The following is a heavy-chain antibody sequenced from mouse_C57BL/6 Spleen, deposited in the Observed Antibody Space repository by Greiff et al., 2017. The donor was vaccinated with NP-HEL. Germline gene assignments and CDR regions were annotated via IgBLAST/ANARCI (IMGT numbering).Heavy chain of an antibody. CDR1: GYAFSSYW. J-gene: IGHJ3*01. V-gene: IGHV1-80*01. CDR2: IYPGDGDT. Sequence: VQLQQSGAELVKPGASVKISCKASGYAFSSYWMNWVKQRPGKGLEWIGQIYPGDGDTNYNGKFKGKATLTADKSSSTAYMQLSSLTSEDSAVYFCARPLYYDYDDGFAYWGQGTLVTVSA. D-gene: IGHD2-4*01. CDR3: ARPLYYDYDDGFAY.